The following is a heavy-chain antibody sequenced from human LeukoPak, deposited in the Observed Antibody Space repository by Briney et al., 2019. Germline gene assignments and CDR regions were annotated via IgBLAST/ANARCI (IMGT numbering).Heavy chain of an antibody. V-gene: IGHV1-2*02. CDR1: GYTFTGYY. CDR2: INPNSGGT. J-gene: IGHJ4*02. Sequence: ASVTVSCKASGYTFTGYYIHWVRQAPGQGLEWMGWINPNSGGTNYAQKFQGRVTMTRDTSISTAYMDLTRLRSDDTAVYYCARAGKEGNDYWGQGSLVTVSS. CDR3: ARAGKEGNDY. D-gene: IGHD3-10*01.